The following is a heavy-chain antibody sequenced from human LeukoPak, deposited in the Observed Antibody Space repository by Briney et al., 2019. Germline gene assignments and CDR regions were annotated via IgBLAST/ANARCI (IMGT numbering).Heavy chain of an antibody. CDR3: ARVWYCSSTSCPKIYYFDY. CDR1: GGSISSGGYY. Sequence: SETLSLTCTVSGGSISSGGYYWSWIRQHPGKGLEWIVYIYYSGSTYYNPSLKSRVTISVDTSKNQFSLKLSSVTAADTAVYYCARVWYCSSTSCPKIYYFDYWGQGTLVTVSS. D-gene: IGHD2-2*01. V-gene: IGHV4-31*03. J-gene: IGHJ4*02. CDR2: IYYSGST.